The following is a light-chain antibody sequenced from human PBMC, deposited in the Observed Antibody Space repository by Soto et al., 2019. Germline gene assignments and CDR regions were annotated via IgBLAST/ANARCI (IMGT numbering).Light chain of an antibody. J-gene: IGLJ3*02. CDR2: DVD. CDR3: TSFTSRSTWV. CDR1: CSDVGGYNY. Sequence: QSALTQPASGSGSPGQLITISCTGTCSDVGGYNYVSWYRQDPGKAPKLMTYDVDKRPSGLSNRFSGSTSGNTASLTISGLQAEDEADYYCTSFTSRSTWVFGGGTKLTVL. V-gene: IGLV2-14*01.